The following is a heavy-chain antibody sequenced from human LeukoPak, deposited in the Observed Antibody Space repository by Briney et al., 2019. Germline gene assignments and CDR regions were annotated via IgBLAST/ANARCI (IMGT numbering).Heavy chain of an antibody. V-gene: IGHV3-23*01. CDR3: AKDSPEYSSSWYNSALDYGMDV. J-gene: IGHJ6*02. Sequence: GGSLRLSCAASGFTFSSYSMNWVRQAPGKGLEWVSAISGSGGSTYYADSVKGRFTISRDNSKNTLYLQMDSLRAEDTAVYYCAKDSPEYSSSWYNSALDYGMDVWGQGTTVTVSS. D-gene: IGHD6-13*01. CDR2: ISGSGGST. CDR1: GFTFSSYS.